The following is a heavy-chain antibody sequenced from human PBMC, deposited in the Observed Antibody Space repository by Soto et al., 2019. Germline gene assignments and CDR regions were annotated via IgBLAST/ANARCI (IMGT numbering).Heavy chain of an antibody. CDR1: GDSVSSNSAA. D-gene: IGHD3-16*01. V-gene: IGHV6-1*01. CDR3: ARAYWGWDFYYYGMDV. CDR2: TYYRSKWYN. Sequence: SQTLSLTCAISGDSVSSNSAALNLSMQSPSRGLEWLGRTYYRSKWYNDYAVSVKSRITINPDTSKNQFSLQLNSVTPEDTAVYYCARAYWGWDFYYYGMDVWGQGTTVTVS. J-gene: IGHJ6*02.